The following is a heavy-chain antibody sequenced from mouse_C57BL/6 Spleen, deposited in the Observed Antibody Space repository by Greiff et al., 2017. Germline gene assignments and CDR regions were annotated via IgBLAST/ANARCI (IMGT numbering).Heavy chain of an antibody. CDR3: ARRGNYFYAMDY. D-gene: IGHD2-1*01. Sequence: VHVKQSGAELVKPGASVKLPCTASGFNIKDYYMHWVKQRTEQGLEWIGRIDPEDGETKYAPKFQGKATIPADTSSNTAYLQLSSLTSEDTAVYYLARRGNYFYAMDYWGQGTSVTVSS. CDR2: IDPEDGET. V-gene: IGHV14-2*01. J-gene: IGHJ4*01. CDR1: GFNIKDYY.